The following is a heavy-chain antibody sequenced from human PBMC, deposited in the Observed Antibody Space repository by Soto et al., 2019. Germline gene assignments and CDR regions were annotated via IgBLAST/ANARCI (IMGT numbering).Heavy chain of an antibody. D-gene: IGHD3-10*01. V-gene: IGHV3-21*01. Sequence: GSLRLSCAASGFTFSSHSMNWVRQAPGKGLEWVSSMSSSGSYIYYADSLEGRFAISRDNAKNSLYLQMNSLRAEDTAVYYCASIPGGPPLRYFDYWGQGTLVTVSS. CDR3: ASIPGGPPLRYFDY. CDR2: MSSSGSYI. CDR1: GFTFSSHS. J-gene: IGHJ4*02.